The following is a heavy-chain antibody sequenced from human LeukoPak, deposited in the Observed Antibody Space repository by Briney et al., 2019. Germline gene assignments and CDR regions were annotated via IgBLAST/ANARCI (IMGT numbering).Heavy chain of an antibody. V-gene: IGHV4-4*02. CDR2: IYHSGST. CDR1: GGSISSSNW. Sequence: PSGTLSLTCAVSGGSISSSNWWSWVRPPPGKGLEWIGEIYHSGSTNYNPSLKNRVTISVDTSKNQFSLKLRSVTAADTAVFYCAGHRGSLFYTAGTSTFDYWGQGTLVTVSS. CDR3: AGHRGSLFYTAGTSTFDY. D-gene: IGHD1-26*01. J-gene: IGHJ4*02.